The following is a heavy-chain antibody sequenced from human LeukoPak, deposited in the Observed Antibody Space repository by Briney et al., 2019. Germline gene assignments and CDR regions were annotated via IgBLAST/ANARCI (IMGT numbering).Heavy chain of an antibody. Sequence: GGSLRLSCVASGFPFSSYWMSWVRQAPGKGLERVANIKQDGSQKYYVDSVKGRFTISRDNAKNSLYLQMNSLRGEDTAVYYCARGADWFDPWGQGTLVTVSS. CDR1: GFPFSSYW. J-gene: IGHJ5*02. V-gene: IGHV3-7*04. CDR2: IKQDGSQK. CDR3: ARGADWFDP.